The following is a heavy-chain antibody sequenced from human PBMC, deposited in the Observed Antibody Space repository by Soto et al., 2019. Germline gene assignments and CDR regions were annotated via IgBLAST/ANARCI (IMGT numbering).Heavy chain of an antibody. CDR1: GGSVSSGIYY. J-gene: IGHJ6*02. V-gene: IGHV4-61*01. CDR2: IYYIGST. CDR3: ARDHLRYYDSSGYWREGYYYGMDV. Sequence: ASETLSLTCTVSGGSVSSGIYYWSWIRHPPGKGLEWIGYIYYIGSTNYNPSLKSRVTISVHTSKNQFSLKLSSVTAADTAVYYCARDHLRYYDSSGYWREGYYYGMDVWGPGTMV. D-gene: IGHD3-22*01.